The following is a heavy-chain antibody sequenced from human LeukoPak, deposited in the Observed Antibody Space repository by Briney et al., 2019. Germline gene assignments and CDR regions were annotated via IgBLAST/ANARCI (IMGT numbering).Heavy chain of an antibody. D-gene: IGHD3-10*01. CDR3: AKDPMVRGSTYDY. V-gene: IGHV3-23*01. Sequence: GGSLRLSCAASGFTFSTYAMTWVRQAPGKGLELVSAIGPTGRSTYYADSVRGRFTISRDNSKNTLYLQMNSLRAEDTAIYYCAKDPMVRGSTYDYWGQGTLVTVSS. J-gene: IGHJ4*02. CDR1: GFTFSTYA. CDR2: IGPTGRST.